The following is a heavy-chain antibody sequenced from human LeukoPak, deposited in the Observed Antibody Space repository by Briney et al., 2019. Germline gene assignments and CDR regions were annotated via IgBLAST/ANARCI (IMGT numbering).Heavy chain of an antibody. CDR1: GGSISSTSYY. J-gene: IGHJ5*02. CDR2: INYSGST. Sequence: SETLSLTCTVSGGSISSTSYYWGWIRQPPGKGLEWIGTINYSGSTYYNPSLKSRVTISVDTSKNQISLKLNSVTAADTAMYYCARHGDLLSPFQTWGQGTLVTVSS. V-gene: IGHV4-39*01. D-gene: IGHD2-21*02. CDR3: ARHGDLLSPFQT.